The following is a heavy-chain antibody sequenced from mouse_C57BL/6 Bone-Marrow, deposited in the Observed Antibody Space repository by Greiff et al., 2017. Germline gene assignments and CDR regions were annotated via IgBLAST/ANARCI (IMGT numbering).Heavy chain of an antibody. J-gene: IGHJ1*03. V-gene: IGHV1-81*01. D-gene: IGHD2-1*01. CDR1: GYTFTSYG. CDR2: IYPRSGNT. Sequence: QVQLQQSGAELARPGASVKLSCKASGYTFTSYGISWVKQRTGQGLEWIGEIYPRSGNTYYNEKFKGKATLTADKSSSTAYMELRSLTSEDSAVYFCARYDYGNFYWYFDVWGTGTTVTVSS. CDR3: ARYDYGNFYWYFDV.